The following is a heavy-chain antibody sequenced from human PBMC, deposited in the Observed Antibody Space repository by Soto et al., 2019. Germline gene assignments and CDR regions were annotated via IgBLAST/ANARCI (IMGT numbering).Heavy chain of an antibody. V-gene: IGHV3-23*01. CDR1: GFTFSNYA. CDR3: SKDILGVTTGMDV. CDR2: IRGSAITT. J-gene: IGHJ6*02. D-gene: IGHD2-21*02. Sequence: PGGSLRLSCVASGFTFSNYAMSWVRQAPGKGLEWVSAIRGSAITTYYTDSVKGRFTISRDNSKNTLYLQMNSLRVEDTAIYYCSKDILGVTTGMDVWCQGTTFTVSS.